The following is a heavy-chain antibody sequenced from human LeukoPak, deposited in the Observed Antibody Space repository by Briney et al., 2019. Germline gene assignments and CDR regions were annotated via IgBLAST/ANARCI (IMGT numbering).Heavy chain of an antibody. Sequence: QPGGSLRLSCAASGFTFSSHGMNWVRQAPGKGLEWVSGISRSGGITYYTDSVKGRFTISRDNSKNTVSLQMNSLRAEDTAVYYCASSGPTAGGSRVYWGQGTLVTVSS. CDR1: GFTFSSHG. CDR2: ISRSGGIT. V-gene: IGHV3-23*01. D-gene: IGHD1-26*01. CDR3: ASSGPTAGGSRVY. J-gene: IGHJ4*02.